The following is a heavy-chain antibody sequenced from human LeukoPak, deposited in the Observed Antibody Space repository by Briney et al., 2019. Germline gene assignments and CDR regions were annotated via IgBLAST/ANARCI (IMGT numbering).Heavy chain of an antibody. CDR2: ISNSGDST. Sequence: GGSLRLSCAASGFTFTTYAMSWVRQAPGEGLEWVSGISNSGDSTYYSDSLKGRFTISRDNSKNTLYLQMNSLRAEDTAVYYCAREAPYDFWSGYQQLGNYFDYWGQGTLVTVSS. J-gene: IGHJ4*02. CDR3: AREAPYDFWSGYQQLGNYFDY. D-gene: IGHD3-3*01. CDR1: GFTFTTYA. V-gene: IGHV3-23*01.